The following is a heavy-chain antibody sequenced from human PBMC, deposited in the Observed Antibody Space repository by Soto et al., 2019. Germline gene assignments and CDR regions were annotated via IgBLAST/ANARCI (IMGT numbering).Heavy chain of an antibody. J-gene: IGHJ4*02. CDR3: ARVLGSIVVVPAAMENYFDY. CDR2: ISAYNGNT. CDR1: GYTFTSYG. D-gene: IGHD2-2*01. Sequence: ASVKVSCKASGYTFTSYGISWVRQAPGQGLEWMGWISAYNGNTNYAQKLQGRVTMTTDTSTSTAYMELRSLRSDDTAVYYCARVLGSIVVVPAAMENYFDYWGQGTLVTVSS. V-gene: IGHV1-18*01.